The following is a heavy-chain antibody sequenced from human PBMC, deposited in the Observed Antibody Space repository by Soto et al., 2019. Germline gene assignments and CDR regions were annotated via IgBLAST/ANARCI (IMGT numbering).Heavy chain of an antibody. CDR2: FNPSGGGT. CDR1: GDTYTSYY. J-gene: IGHJ6*02. Sequence: ASVKVSCKASGDTYTSYYIHWVRQAPGQGLGWMGTFNPSGGGTFYAQKFQGRVTMTGDTSKNQFSLKLSSVTAADTAVYYCARGEEIYCSGGSCYWNYGMDVWGQGTTVTVSS. CDR3: ARGEEIYCSGGSCYWNYGMDV. D-gene: IGHD2-15*01. V-gene: IGHV1-46*01.